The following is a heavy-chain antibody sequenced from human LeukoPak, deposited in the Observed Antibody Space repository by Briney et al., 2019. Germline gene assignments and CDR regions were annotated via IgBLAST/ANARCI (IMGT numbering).Heavy chain of an antibody. V-gene: IGHV1-2*02. CDR2: INPNSGGT. J-gene: IGHJ4*02. CDR1: GYTFTGYY. D-gene: IGHD3-10*01. Sequence: GASVKVSCKASGYTFTGYYMHWVRQAPGQGLEWMGWINPNSGGTNYAQKFQGRVTMTRNTSISTAYMELSSPRSEDTAVYYCARHPPYYYGSGSPADYWGQGTLVTVSS. CDR3: ARHPPYYYGSGSPADY.